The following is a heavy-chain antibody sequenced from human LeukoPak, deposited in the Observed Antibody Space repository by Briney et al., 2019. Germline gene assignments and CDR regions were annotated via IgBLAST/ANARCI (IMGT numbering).Heavy chain of an antibody. CDR3: ARDKLWFGESSSSFDY. D-gene: IGHD3-10*01. CDR2: ISGSGGSP. Sequence: GGTLRLSCAASGFTFSRYGMSWVRQAPGKGLEWVSGISGSGGSPYYADSVKGRFTISRDNSKNTLYLQMNSLRAEDTAVYYCARDKLWFGESSSSFDYWGQGTLVTVSS. J-gene: IGHJ4*02. CDR1: GFTFSRYG. V-gene: IGHV3-23*01.